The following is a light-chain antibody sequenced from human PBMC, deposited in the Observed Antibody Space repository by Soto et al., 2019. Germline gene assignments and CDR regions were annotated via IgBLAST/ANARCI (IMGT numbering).Light chain of an antibody. CDR1: STDPATYDL. V-gene: IGLV2-23*02. Sequence: QSALTQPASVSGSPGQSITLSCTGTSTDPATYDLVSWYQQHPGKAPQLIIYEVAKRPSGVSARFSGSQSGDTASLTISGLQAADEAYYYCCSRLFGGGTKVTVL. CDR3: CSRL. J-gene: IGLJ2*01. CDR2: EVA.